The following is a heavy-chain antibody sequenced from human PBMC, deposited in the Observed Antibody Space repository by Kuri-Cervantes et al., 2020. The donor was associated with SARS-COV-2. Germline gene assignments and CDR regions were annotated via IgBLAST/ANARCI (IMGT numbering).Heavy chain of an antibody. CDR1: GFNFSRYA. CDR2: ITAKSAST. CDR3: TRARYDFWNYGMDV. V-gene: IGHV3-23*01. J-gene: IGHJ6*02. D-gene: IGHD3-3*01. Sequence: GGSLRLSCAASGFNFSRYAMTWVRQAPGKGLEWVSSITAKSASTHYADSVRGRFTISRGDSESTLYLQMNSLKTEDTAVYYCTRARYDFWNYGMDVWGQGTTVTVSS.